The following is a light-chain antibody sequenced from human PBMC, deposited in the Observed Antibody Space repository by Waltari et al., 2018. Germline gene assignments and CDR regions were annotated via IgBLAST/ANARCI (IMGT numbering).Light chain of an antibody. CDR3: CSYAGSYTFGV. Sequence: QSALTQPRSVSGSPGQSVTISCTGTSSDVGGYIYVSWYQQHPGKAPKLMIYDVSKRPSGVPDRFSGSKSGNTASLTISGLQAEDEADYYCCSYAGSYTFGVFGGETKLTVL. CDR2: DVS. CDR1: SSDVGGYIY. J-gene: IGLJ2*01. V-gene: IGLV2-11*01.